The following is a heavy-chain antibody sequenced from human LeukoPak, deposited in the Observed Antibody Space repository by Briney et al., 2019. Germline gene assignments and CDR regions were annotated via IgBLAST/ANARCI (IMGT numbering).Heavy chain of an antibody. V-gene: IGHV3-7*05. Sequence: GGSLRLSCAASGFTFSAYWMSWVRRTPGKGLEWVANIKEDGSEKYYVDYVKGRFIISRDNAKNSLYVQMNSLRAEDTAVYYCARLPLTARRHFDFWGQGTQVTVSS. CDR2: IKEDGSEK. J-gene: IGHJ4*02. CDR1: GFTFSAYW. CDR3: ARLPLTARRHFDF. D-gene: IGHD5-18*01.